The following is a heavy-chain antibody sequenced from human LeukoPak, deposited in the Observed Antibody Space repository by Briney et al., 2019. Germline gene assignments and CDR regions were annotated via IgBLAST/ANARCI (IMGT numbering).Heavy chain of an antibody. Sequence: PGGSLRLSCAASGFTFSSYWMTWVRQAPGKGLEWVANINDDGSDANYVDSVQGRFTISRDNSKNSLYLQMNSLRTEDTAFYYCAKSSEPGIVGASAFDSWGQGTLVTVSS. CDR1: GFTFSSYW. J-gene: IGHJ4*02. CDR2: INDDGSDA. V-gene: IGHV3-7*03. CDR3: AKSSEPGIVGASAFDS. D-gene: IGHD1-26*01.